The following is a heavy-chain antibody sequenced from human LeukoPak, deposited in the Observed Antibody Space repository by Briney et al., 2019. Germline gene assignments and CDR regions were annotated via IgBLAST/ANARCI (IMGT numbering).Heavy chain of an antibody. CDR3: ATASGYQLLNYFDY. CDR1: VYTLTELS. V-gene: IGHV1-24*01. CDR2: FDPEDGET. J-gene: IGHJ4*02. Sequence: ASVKVPGKVSVYTLTELSMHWERQAPGKGLEWMGGFDPEDGETIYAQKFQGRVTMTEDTSTDTAYMELSSRRSEDTAVYYCATASGYQLLNYFDYWGQGTLVTVSS. D-gene: IGHD2-2*01.